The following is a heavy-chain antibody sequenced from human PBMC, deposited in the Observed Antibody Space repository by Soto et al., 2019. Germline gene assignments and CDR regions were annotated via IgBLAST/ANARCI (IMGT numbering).Heavy chain of an antibody. Sequence: GVLRLSCAASGFTFSSYGMHWVHQAPGKGLEWVAVISYDGSNKYYADSVKGRFTISRDNSKNTLYLQMNSLRAEDTAVYYCAKDVFDCSGGSCYLTAPYGMDVWGQGTTVTVSS. V-gene: IGHV3-30*18. CDR3: AKDVFDCSGGSCYLTAPYGMDV. J-gene: IGHJ6*02. CDR2: ISYDGSNK. CDR1: GFTFSSYG. D-gene: IGHD2-15*01.